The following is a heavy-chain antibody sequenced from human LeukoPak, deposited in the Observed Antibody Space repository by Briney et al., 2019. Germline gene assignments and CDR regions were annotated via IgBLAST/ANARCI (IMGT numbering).Heavy chain of an antibody. D-gene: IGHD3-16*01. V-gene: IGHV3-30*04. J-gene: IGHJ4*02. CDR2: ISYDGSNK. Sequence: GGSLRLSCAASGFTFSSYAMHWVRQAPGKGLEWVAVISYDGSNKYYADSVKGRFTISRDNSKNTLYLHMNSLRAEDTAVYYCASTPGDDYWGQGTLVTVSS. CDR1: GFTFSSYA. CDR3: ASTPGDDY.